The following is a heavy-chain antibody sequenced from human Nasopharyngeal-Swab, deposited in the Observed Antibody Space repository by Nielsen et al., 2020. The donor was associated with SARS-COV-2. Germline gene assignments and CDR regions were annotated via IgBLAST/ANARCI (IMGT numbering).Heavy chain of an antibody. CDR3: AREGYSYGYSPSYYGMDV. D-gene: IGHD5-18*01. V-gene: IGHV4-31*03. Sequence: SETLSLTCTVSGGSISSGGYYWSWIRQHPGKGLEWIGYIYYSGSTYYNPSLKSRVTISVDTSKNQFSLKLSSVTAADTAVHYCAREGYSYGYSPSYYGMDVWGQGTTVTVSS. J-gene: IGHJ6*02. CDR1: GGSISSGGYY. CDR2: IYYSGST.